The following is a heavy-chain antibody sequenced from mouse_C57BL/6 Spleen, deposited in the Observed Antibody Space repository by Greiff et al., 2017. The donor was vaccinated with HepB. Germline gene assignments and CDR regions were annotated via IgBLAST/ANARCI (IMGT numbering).Heavy chain of an antibody. D-gene: IGHD1-1*01. Sequence: QVQLQESGAELVRPGTSVKMSCKASGYTFTNYWIGWAKQRPGHGLEWIGDIYPGGGYTNYNEKFKGKATLTADKSSSTAYMQFSSLTSEDSAIYYCARRIITTVVATNWYFDVWGTGTTVTVSS. J-gene: IGHJ1*03. CDR1: GYTFTNYW. CDR3: ARRIITTVVATNWYFDV. CDR2: IYPGGGYT. V-gene: IGHV1-63*01.